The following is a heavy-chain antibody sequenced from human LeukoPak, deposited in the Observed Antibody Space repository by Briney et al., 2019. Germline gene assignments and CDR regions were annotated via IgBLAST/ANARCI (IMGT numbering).Heavy chain of an antibody. V-gene: IGHV3-49*04. Sequence: PGGSLRLSCAASGFSFSFSNMNWVRQAPGKGLEWVGFIRSKAYDGATEYAASVKGRFTISRDDSKSIAYLQMNSLKTEDTAVYYCTRDQGSSSWYLAFDIWGQGTMVTVSS. CDR3: TRDQGSSSWYLAFDI. J-gene: IGHJ3*02. CDR2: IRSKAYDGAT. CDR1: GFSFSFSN. D-gene: IGHD6-13*01.